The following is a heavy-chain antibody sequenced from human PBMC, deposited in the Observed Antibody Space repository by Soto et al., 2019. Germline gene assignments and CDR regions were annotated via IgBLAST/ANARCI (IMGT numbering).Heavy chain of an antibody. CDR2: ISPYNGNT. CDR3: ARSSGSYYDRGY. V-gene: IGHV1-18*01. Sequence: QVELVQSGAEVKKPGASVKVSCKASGYTFTSYGISWVRQAPGQGLEWMGWISPYNGNTNYAQKLQGRVNMTTDTYTSTAYMEPRSLRYDDTAVYYCARSSGSYYDRGYWGKGTLVTVSS. J-gene: IGHJ4*02. CDR1: GYTFTSYG. D-gene: IGHD1-26*01.